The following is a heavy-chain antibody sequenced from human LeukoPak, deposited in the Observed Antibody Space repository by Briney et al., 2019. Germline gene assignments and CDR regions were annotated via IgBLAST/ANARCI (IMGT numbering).Heavy chain of an antibody. J-gene: IGHJ5*02. D-gene: IGHD2-15*01. Sequence: PSHTLSLPCNVSGVSISRYYWRWIRQPAGNGLELTGRIHNSGSADYNPSLKSRVTMSIDTSKNQFSLRLSSVTAADTAVYYCARGAAQFDPWGQGTLVTVSS. V-gene: IGHV4-4*07. CDR2: IHNSGSA. CDR3: ARGAAQFDP. CDR1: GVSISRYY.